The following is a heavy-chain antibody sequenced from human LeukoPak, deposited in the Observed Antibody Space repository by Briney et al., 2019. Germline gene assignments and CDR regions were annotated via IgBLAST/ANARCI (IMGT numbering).Heavy chain of an antibody. CDR1: GGSISSYY. CDR3: ARVDCTNGVCYRDYYYYGMDV. CDR2: IYYSGST. V-gene: IGHV4-59*08. Sequence: SGTLSLTCTVSGGSISSYYWSWIRQPPGKGLEWIGYIYYSGSTNYNPSLKSRVTISVDTSKNQFSLKLSSVTAADTAVYYCARVDCTNGVCYRDYYYYGMDVWGQGTTVTVSS. D-gene: IGHD2-8*01. J-gene: IGHJ6*02.